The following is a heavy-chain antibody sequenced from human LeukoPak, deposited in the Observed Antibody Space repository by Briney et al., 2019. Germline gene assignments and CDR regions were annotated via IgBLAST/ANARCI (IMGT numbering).Heavy chain of an antibody. CDR2: IKEDGSEI. J-gene: IGHJ4*02. V-gene: IGHV3-7*01. CDR3: AIGVYHYDY. D-gene: IGHD3-3*01. Sequence: GGSLRLSCAASGFTFSSYWMTWVRQAPGKGLEWVANIKEDGSEIYYLDSVKGRFTISRDNTKDSLYLQMNSLRAEDTAVYYCAIGVYHYDYWGQGTLVTVSS. CDR1: GFTFSSYW.